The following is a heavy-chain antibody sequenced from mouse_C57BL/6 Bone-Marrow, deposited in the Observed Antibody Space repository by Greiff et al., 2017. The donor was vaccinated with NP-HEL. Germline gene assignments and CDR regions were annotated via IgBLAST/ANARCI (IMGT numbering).Heavy chain of an antibody. Sequence: VQLQQSGPELVKPGASVKISCKASGYSFTGYYMNWVKQSPEKSLEWIGEINPSTGGTTYNQKFKAKATLTVDKSSSTAYMQLKSLTSEDSAVYYCARFTTGVADYWGQGTTLTVSS. D-gene: IGHD1-1*01. CDR2: INPSTGGT. J-gene: IGHJ2*01. CDR1: GYSFTGYY. CDR3: ARFTTGVADY. V-gene: IGHV1-42*01.